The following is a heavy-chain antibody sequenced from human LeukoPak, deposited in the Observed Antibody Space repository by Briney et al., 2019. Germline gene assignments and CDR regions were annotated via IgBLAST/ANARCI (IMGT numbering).Heavy chain of an antibody. V-gene: IGHV4-38-2*02. CDR3: ARSAGLPITNWFDP. Sequence: SETLSLTCTVSGYFISSGYYWGWIRQPPGKGLEWIGNIFHNGSTYYNPSLKSRVTISVDTSKNHFSLKLSFVTAADTALYYCARSAGLPITNWFDPWGQGTLVSVSS. CDR1: GYFISSGYY. J-gene: IGHJ5*02. CDR2: IFHNGST. D-gene: IGHD5-24*01.